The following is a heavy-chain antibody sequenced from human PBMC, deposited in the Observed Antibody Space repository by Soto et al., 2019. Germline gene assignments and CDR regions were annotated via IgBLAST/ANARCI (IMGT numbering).Heavy chain of an antibody. CDR3: AGVVWFRGMDV. J-gene: IGHJ6*02. CDR1: GDSVSSSSAA. V-gene: IGHV6-1*01. D-gene: IGHD3-16*01. CDR2: TYYRSKWIH. Sequence: PSETLSLTCDISGDSVSSSSAAWNWIRQSPSRGLEWLGRTYYRSKWIHEYTVSMESRITINPDTSKNQFSLHIYSVTPEDTAVYYCAGVVWFRGMDVWGQGTPVTVSS.